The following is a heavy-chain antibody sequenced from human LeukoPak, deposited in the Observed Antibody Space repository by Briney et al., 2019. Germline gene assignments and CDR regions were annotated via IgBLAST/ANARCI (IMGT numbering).Heavy chain of an antibody. CDR3: AAEMAGYCSSSSCPDY. D-gene: IGHD2-2*01. CDR2: ISYDGSNK. J-gene: IGHJ4*02. Sequence: GRSLRLSCVVSGFTFSSYGMHWVRQAPGKGLEWVAVISYDGSNKYYADSVKGRFTISRDNSKNTLYLQMNSLRAEDTAVYYCAAEMAGYCSSSSCPDYWGQGTLVTVSS. V-gene: IGHV3-30*03. CDR1: GFTFSSYG.